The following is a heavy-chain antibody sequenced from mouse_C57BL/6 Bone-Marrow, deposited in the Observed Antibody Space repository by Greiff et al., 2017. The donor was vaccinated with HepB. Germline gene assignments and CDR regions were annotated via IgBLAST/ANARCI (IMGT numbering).Heavy chain of an antibody. D-gene: IGHD2-3*01. Sequence: VQLKQSGAELVRPGASVKLSCTASGFNIKDDYMHWVKQRPEQGLEWIGWIDPENGDTEYASKFQGKATKTADTSSNTAYLQLSSLTSEDTAVYYCTTRGPFYDGYYLDYWGQGTTLTVSS. V-gene: IGHV14-4*01. J-gene: IGHJ2*01. CDR1: GFNIKDDY. CDR2: IDPENGDT. CDR3: TTRGPFYDGYYLDY.